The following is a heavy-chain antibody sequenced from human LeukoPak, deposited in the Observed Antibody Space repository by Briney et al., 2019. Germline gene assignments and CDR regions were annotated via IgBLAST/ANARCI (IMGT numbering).Heavy chain of an antibody. J-gene: IGHJ6*03. Sequence: PGGSLRLSCAASGFTFSSYSMNWVRQAPGKGLEWVSYISSSSSTIYYADSVKGQFTISRDNAKNSLYLQMNSLRAEDTAVYYCASSFDYYYYYMDVWGKGTMVTVSS. CDR1: GFTFSSYS. CDR3: ASSFDYYYYYMDV. V-gene: IGHV3-48*01. CDR2: ISSSSSTI.